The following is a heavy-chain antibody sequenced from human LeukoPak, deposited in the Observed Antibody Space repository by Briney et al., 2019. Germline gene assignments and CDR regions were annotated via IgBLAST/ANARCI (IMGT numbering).Heavy chain of an antibody. Sequence: SETLSLTCAVYGGSFSGYYWSWIRQPPGKGLEWIGEINHSGSTNYNPSLKSRVTISVDTSKNQFSLKLSSVTAADTAVYYCARGRNMNIVVVPAASLTFDYWGQGTLVTVSS. D-gene: IGHD2-2*01. CDR3: ARGRNMNIVVVPAASLTFDY. V-gene: IGHV4-34*01. CDR1: GGSFSGYY. J-gene: IGHJ4*02. CDR2: INHSGST.